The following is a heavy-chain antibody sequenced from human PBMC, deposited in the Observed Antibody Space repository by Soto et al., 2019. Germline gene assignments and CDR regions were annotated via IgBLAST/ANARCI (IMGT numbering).Heavy chain of an antibody. Sequence: GESLKISCKVSGYNFDTSWIGWVRQMPGKGLEWMGIIFPADSDTRYSPSFQGQVTLSVDKSISTAFLQWSSLRASDTAIYYCAGYHVVIYEINWFDPWGQGTQVTVSS. J-gene: IGHJ5*02. CDR1: GYNFDTSW. CDR2: IFPADSDT. V-gene: IGHV5-51*01. D-gene: IGHD2-21*01. CDR3: AGYHVVIYEINWFDP.